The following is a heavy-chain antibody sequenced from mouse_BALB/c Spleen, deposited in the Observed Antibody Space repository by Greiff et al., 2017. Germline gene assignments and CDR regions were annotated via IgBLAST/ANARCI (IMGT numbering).Heavy chain of an antibody. D-gene: IGHD2-3*01. Sequence: EVQLQQSGPELVKPGASVKMSCKASGYTFTSYVMHWVKQKPGQGLEWIGYINPYNDGTKYNEKFKGKATLTSDKSSSTAYMELSSLTSEDSAVYYCARYGGYYIHYYAMDYWGQGSSVTVSS. V-gene: IGHV1-14*01. CDR2: INPYNDGT. CDR3: ARYGGYYIHYYAMDY. CDR1: GYTFTSYV. J-gene: IGHJ4*01.